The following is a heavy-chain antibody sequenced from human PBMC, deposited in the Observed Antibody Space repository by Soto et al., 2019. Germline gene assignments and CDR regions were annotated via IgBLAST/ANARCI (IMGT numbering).Heavy chain of an antibody. D-gene: IGHD4-17*01. CDR1: AYTFTNNY. CDR2: INLSDGAR. V-gene: IGHV1-46*01. Sequence: QVQVVQSGAEVKKPGASVRVSCKASAYTFTNNYFHWVRQAPGQGLEWMGLINLSDGARIYAQRFQDRVAMTRDTSTRTLYMELSSLGSEDSATYYCAKDVNGCGDSRYWGQGTLVTVSS. J-gene: IGHJ4*02. CDR3: AKDVNGCGDSRY.